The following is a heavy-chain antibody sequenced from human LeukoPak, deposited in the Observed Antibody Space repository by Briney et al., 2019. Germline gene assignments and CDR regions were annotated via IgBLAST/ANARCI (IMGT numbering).Heavy chain of an antibody. D-gene: IGHD3-16*01. J-gene: IGHJ4*02. CDR3: ARGGTSPRQYYFDY. CDR2: IYYSGNT. V-gene: IGHV4-59*12. CDR1: GASISSYY. Sequence: SETLSLTCTVSGASISSYYWSWIRQPPGKGLEWIGSIYYSGNTNYNPSLKSRVTISVDRSKNQFSLKLSSVTAADTAVYYCARGGTSPRQYYFDYWGQGTLVTVSS.